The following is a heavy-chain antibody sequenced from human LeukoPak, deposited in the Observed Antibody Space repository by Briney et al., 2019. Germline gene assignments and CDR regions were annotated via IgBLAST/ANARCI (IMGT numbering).Heavy chain of an antibody. CDR2: IYHSGTT. CDR3: ACTTKGSWHDDAFDI. Sequence: PSATLSLTCAVSGYFISSGYYWDWIRQPPGKGLEWIGSIYHSGTTYYNPSLKSRSTISVDPSKNQFSLKLSSVAAAETAVYYCACTTKGSWHDDAFDIWGQGTIGTAPS. V-gene: IGHV4-38-2*01. D-gene: IGHD6-13*01. J-gene: IGHJ3*02. CDR1: GYFISSGYY.